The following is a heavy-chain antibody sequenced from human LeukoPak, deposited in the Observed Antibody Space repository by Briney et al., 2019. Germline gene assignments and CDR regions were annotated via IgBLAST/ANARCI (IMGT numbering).Heavy chain of an antibody. CDR2: IYYSGST. D-gene: IGHD5-24*01. Sequence: SEPLSLTCTVSGGSISTYYWRWIRQPPGKGLEWIGYIYYSGSTNYNPSLESRVTISVDTSKNQFSLKLSSLTAADTAVYYCARQNRYTYPSNWFDPWGRGTLVTVSS. CDR3: ARQNRYTYPSNWFDP. J-gene: IGHJ5*02. V-gene: IGHV4-59*08. CDR1: GGSISTYY.